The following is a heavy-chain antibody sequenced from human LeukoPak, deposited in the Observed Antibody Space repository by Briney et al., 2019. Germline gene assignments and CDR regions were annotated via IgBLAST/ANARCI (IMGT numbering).Heavy chain of an antibody. J-gene: IGHJ3*02. CDR3: ARDLAGPPQEAFDI. CDR2: IKQDGSEK. Sequence: PGGSLRLSXAASGLTFSSYLMSWVRQAPGKGLEWVANIKQDGSEKHYVDSVTGRFTISRDNTKNSLYLQMNSLRADDTAVYYCARDLAGPPQEAFDIWGQGTMVTVSP. CDR1: GLTFSSYL. V-gene: IGHV3-7*01.